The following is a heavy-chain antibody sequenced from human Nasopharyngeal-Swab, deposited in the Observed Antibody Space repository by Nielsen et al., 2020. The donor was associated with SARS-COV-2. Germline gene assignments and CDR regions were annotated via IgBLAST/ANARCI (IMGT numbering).Heavy chain of an antibody. V-gene: IGHV3-74*01. Sequence: LSLTCAASGFAFNTYWMHWVRHAPGQGLVWVSHINGDGTSATYTDSVKGRFSISRDNAKNMVYLHMSSLRDEDTGVYFCARDQIYKLVDPWGQGTLVTVSS. CDR3: ARDQIYKLVDP. D-gene: IGHD5-24*01. CDR1: GFAFNTYW. CDR2: INGDGTSA. J-gene: IGHJ5*02.